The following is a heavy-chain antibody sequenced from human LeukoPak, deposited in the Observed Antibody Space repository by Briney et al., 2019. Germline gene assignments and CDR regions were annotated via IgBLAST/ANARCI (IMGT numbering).Heavy chain of an antibody. Sequence: ASVKVSCKASGYTFTSYDINWMRQATGQGIERMGWMNPNSGNTGYAQKFPGRVTMTRNTSISTAYMELSSLRSEDTAVYYCARVGYGYSYGRNDAFDIWGQGTMVTVSS. V-gene: IGHV1-8*01. J-gene: IGHJ3*02. CDR1: GYTFTSYD. CDR2: MNPNSGNT. CDR3: ARVGYGYSYGRNDAFDI. D-gene: IGHD5-18*01.